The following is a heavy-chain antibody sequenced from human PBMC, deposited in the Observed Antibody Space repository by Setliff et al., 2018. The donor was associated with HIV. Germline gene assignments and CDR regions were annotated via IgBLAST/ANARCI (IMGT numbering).Heavy chain of an antibody. V-gene: IGHV4-61*02. CDR2: IYTSGP. J-gene: IGHJ4*02. CDR1: GDSISSGSNY. CDR3: ARLPSKDSRRPPPYY. Sequence: PSETLSLTCTVSGDSISSGSNYWSWIRQPAGKGLEWIGRIYTSGPRYNPSLENRVTISVDTSKSQFFLMLSSVTAADTAVYYCARLPSKDSRRPPPYYWGQGTLVTVSS.